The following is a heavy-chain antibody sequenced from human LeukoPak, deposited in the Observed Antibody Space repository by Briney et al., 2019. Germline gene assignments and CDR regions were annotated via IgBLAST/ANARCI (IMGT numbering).Heavy chain of an antibody. CDR2: IYTSGST. Sequence: SQTLSLTCTVSGGSISSGSYYWSWIRQPAGKGLEWIGRIYTSGSTNYNPSLKSRVAISVDTSKNQFSLKLSSVTAADTAVYYCARLNSYADYYMDVWGKGTTVTVSS. V-gene: IGHV4-61*02. CDR1: GGSISSGSYY. J-gene: IGHJ6*03. D-gene: IGHD4-23*01. CDR3: ARLNSYADYYMDV.